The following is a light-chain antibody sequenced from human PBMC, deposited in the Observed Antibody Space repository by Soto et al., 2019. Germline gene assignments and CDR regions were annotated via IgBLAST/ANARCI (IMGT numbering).Light chain of an antibody. J-gene: IGKJ1*01. Sequence: EIVMTQSPATLSVSLGERATLSCRASQSVSSNLAWYQLKPGQAPRLLIYGASTRATGIPARFSGSGSGTEFTLTISSLQSEDFAVYYCQQYNNWPLTFGQGTKVDI. CDR3: QQYNNWPLT. CDR2: GAS. V-gene: IGKV3-15*01. CDR1: QSVSSN.